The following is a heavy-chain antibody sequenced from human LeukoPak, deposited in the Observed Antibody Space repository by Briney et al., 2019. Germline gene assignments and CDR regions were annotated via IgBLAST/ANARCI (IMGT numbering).Heavy chain of an antibody. Sequence: ASVKVSCKASGYTFTSYYMHWVRQAPGQGLEWMGIINPSGGSTSYAQKFQGRVTMTRDTSTSTVYMELKSLRSDDTAVYYCARRDYLYAFDMWGLGTMVTVSS. V-gene: IGHV1-46*01. J-gene: IGHJ3*02. CDR3: ARRDYLYAFDM. CDR2: INPSGGST. D-gene: IGHD4-17*01. CDR1: GYTFTSYY.